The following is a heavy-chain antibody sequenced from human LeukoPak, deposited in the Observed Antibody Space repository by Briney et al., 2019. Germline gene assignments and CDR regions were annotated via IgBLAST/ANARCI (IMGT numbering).Heavy chain of an antibody. V-gene: IGHV1-2*02. CDR3: ARVLPDGYFPFDS. CDR1: GYTFTGYY. CDR2: INPNSGGT. Sequence: SVKVSCKTSGYTFTGYYMHWVRQAPGQGLEWMGWINPNSGGTNSTQKFQGRLTMTRDTSISTAYMELSSLKSDDTAVYYCARVLPDGYFPFDSWGQGTLVTVSS. D-gene: IGHD3-22*01. J-gene: IGHJ4*02.